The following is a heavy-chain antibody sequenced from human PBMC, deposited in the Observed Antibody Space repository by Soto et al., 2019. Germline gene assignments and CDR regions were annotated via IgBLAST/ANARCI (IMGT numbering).Heavy chain of an antibody. D-gene: IGHD3-10*01. CDR1: GLTFSNYA. V-gene: IGHV3-23*01. J-gene: IGHJ4*02. CDR2: ITGRGAGT. CDR3: AKGFYKATATPRLYY. Sequence: EVQLLESGGGLVQPGGSLRLSCAASGLTFSNYAMSWVRQAPGKGLEWVSAITGRGAGTYYADSKKGRSTISTDNSKNTLYRQVTSLRASDTAVKYGAKGFYKATATPRLYYWGQGTLITVSS.